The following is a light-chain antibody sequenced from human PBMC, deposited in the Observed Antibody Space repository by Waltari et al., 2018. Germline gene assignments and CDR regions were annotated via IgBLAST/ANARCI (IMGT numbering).Light chain of an antibody. CDR2: EVN. V-gene: IGLV2-8*01. J-gene: IGLJ1*01. CDR3: FSYAGSNTFV. CDR1: SSDVGAYNY. Sequence: QSALTQPPSASGSPGQSVTIPCTGTSSDVGAYNYVSWYQQHPGKAPKFMIYEVNKRPSGVPDRFSGSKSGNTASLTISGLQAEDEADYYCFSYAGSNTFVFGTGTEVTVL.